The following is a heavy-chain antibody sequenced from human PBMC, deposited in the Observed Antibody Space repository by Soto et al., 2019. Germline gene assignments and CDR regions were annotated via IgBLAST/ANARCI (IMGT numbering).Heavy chain of an antibody. CDR2: ISYDGSNQ. V-gene: IGHV3-30*18. CDR3: AKDQASGQGSFDS. CDR1: GFTFNIYG. J-gene: IGHJ4*02. Sequence: KLVESGGGVVQPGGSLRLSCAASGFTFNIYGMHWVRQAPDKGLEWVALISYDGSNQYYADSVKGRFTISRDNSKNTLFLQMNSLRADDTAVYYCAKDQASGQGSFDSWGQGTLVTVSS.